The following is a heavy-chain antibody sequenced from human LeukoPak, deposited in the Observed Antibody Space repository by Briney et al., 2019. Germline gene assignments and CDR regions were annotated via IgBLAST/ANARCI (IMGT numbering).Heavy chain of an antibody. J-gene: IGHJ2*01. CDR3: TTVDGIRGDIAAADYWYFDL. CDR2: IKSKTDGGTT. D-gene: IGHD6-13*01. CDR1: GFTFSNAW. Sequence: AGGSLRLSCAASGFTFSNAWMSWVRQAPGKGLEWVGRIKSKTDGGTTDYAAPVKGRFTISRDDSKNTLYLQMNSLKTEDTAVYYCTTVDGIRGDIAAADYWYFDLWGRGTLVTVSS. V-gene: IGHV3-15*01.